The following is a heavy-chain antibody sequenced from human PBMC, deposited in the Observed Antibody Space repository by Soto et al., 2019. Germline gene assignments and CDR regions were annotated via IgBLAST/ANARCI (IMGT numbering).Heavy chain of an antibody. CDR1: GGSISSGDYY. V-gene: IGHV4-31*03. Sequence: QVQLQESGPGLVKPSQTLSLTCTVSGGSISSGDYYWSWIRQFPGKGLEWIGYIYYSGSTYYNPSLKSRVAMSVDTSKNQFSLKMRAVTASDTAIYYCAREGRIAAAGRFYYWGQGTLVTVSS. CDR2: IYYSGST. J-gene: IGHJ4*02. CDR3: AREGRIAAAGRFYY. D-gene: IGHD6-13*01.